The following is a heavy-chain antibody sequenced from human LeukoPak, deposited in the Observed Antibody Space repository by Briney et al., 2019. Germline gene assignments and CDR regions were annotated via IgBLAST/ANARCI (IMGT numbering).Heavy chain of an antibody. D-gene: IGHD1-26*01. CDR3: ASPYIVGAPDAFDI. V-gene: IGHV1-2*02. CDR2: INPNSGGT. J-gene: IGHJ3*02. CDR1: GYTFTGYY. Sequence: ASVKISCKASGYTFTGYYMHWVRQAPGQGLEWMGWINPNSGGTNYAQKFQGRVTMTRDTSISTAYMELSRLRSDDTAVYYCASPYIVGAPDAFDIWGQGTMVTVSS.